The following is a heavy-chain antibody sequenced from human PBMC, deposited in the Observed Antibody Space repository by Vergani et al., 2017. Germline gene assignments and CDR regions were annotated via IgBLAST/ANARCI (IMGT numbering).Heavy chain of an antibody. D-gene: IGHD2-15*01. J-gene: IGHJ5*02. CDR1: GFSLSTSGVG. V-gene: IGHV2-5*02. CDR3: AHGGGNWFDP. CDR2: IYWDDDK. Sequence: QITLKESGPTLVKPTQTLTLTCTFSGFSLSTSGVGVGWIRQPPGKALEWLALIYWDDDKRDSPSLKSRQTITKDTCKSQVVLTMTNMDPVDTATYYCAHGGGNWFDPWGQGTLVTVSS.